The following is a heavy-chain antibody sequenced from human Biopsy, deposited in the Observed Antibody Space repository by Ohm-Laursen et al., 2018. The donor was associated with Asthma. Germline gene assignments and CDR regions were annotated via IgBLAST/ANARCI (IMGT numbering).Heavy chain of an antibody. D-gene: IGHD3-22*01. CDR1: YGSITSGGYY. J-gene: IGHJ4*02. V-gene: IGHV4-61*08. CDR2: IYHSGTT. Sequence: GTLSLTCTVSYGSITSGGYYWTWIRQPPGKALEWLGFIYHSGTTNYNPSLKSRVTISVDTSKNQFSLKLSSVTAADTAVYYCARAQDYYDSRGYYRSFDYWGQGTLVTVSS. CDR3: ARAQDYYDSRGYYRSFDY.